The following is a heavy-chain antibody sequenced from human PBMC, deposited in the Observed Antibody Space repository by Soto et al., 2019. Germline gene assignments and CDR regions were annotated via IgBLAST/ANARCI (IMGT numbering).Heavy chain of an antibody. J-gene: IGHJ4*02. Sequence: ASVKVSCKASGYTFTSYGISWVRQAPGQGLEWMGWISAYNGNTNYAQKLQGRVTMTTDTSTSTAYMELRSLRSDDTAVYYCARTWGGYCSGGSCLAPAIDYWGQGTLVTVSS. CDR2: ISAYNGNT. V-gene: IGHV1-18*01. CDR3: ARTWGGYCSGGSCLAPAIDY. D-gene: IGHD2-15*01. CDR1: GYTFTSYG.